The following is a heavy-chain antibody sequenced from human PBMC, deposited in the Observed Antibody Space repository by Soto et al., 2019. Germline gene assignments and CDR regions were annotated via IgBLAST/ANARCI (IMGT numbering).Heavy chain of an antibody. V-gene: IGHV4-39*01. CDR2: IYYSGST. Sequence: SETLSLTCTVSGDSMSSSSYYWGWIRQPPGKALEWIGSIYYSGSTYYNPSLKSRVTISVDTSKNQFSLMLSSVTAADTAVYYCARKPFSGISAPFDYWGLGTLVTVSS. CDR1: GDSMSSSSYY. D-gene: IGHD1-26*01. CDR3: ARKPFSGISAPFDY. J-gene: IGHJ4*02.